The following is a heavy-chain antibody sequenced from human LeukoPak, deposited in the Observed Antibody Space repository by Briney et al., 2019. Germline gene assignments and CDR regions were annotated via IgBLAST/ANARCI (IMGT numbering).Heavy chain of an antibody. J-gene: IGHJ4*02. V-gene: IGHV3-7*01. Sequence: GGSLRLSCTASGFTFSSYWMSWVRQAPGKGLEWVANIKQDGSENYYVDSVKGRFTISRDNAKNSLYLQMTSLRDEDTAVYYCATLTSGTYDFDYWGQGTLVTVSS. CDR3: ATLTSGTYDFDY. CDR1: GFTFSSYW. D-gene: IGHD1-26*01. CDR2: IKQDGSEN.